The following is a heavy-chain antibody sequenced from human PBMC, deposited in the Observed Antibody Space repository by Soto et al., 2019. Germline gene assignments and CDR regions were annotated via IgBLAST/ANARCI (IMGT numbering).Heavy chain of an antibody. Sequence: ASVKGSCTASGYTFTSDDSDWVRQATGQGLEWMGWINPNSGGTNYAQKFQGRVTMTRDTSISTAYMELSRLRSDDTAVYYCARDRHIAARRGPYYYYGMDVWGQGTTVTVSS. CDR1: GYTFTSDD. CDR3: ARDRHIAARRGPYYYYGMDV. D-gene: IGHD6-6*01. CDR2: INPNSGGT. J-gene: IGHJ6*02. V-gene: IGHV1-2*02.